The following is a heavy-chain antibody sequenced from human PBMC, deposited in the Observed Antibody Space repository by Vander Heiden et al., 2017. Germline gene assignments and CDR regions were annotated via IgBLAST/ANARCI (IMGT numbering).Heavy chain of an antibody. Sequence: EVQLVESGGGLVKPGGSLRLSCAASGFTFCSYSMNWVRQAPGKELEWVSSISSSSSYIYYADSVKGRFTFSRDNAKNSLYLQMNSLRAEDTAVYYCARGPRYSYGRNDAFDFWGQGTMVTVSS. CDR2: ISSSSSYI. CDR1: GFTFCSYS. J-gene: IGHJ3*01. V-gene: IGHV3-21*01. CDR3: ARGPRYSYGRNDAFDF. D-gene: IGHD5-18*01.